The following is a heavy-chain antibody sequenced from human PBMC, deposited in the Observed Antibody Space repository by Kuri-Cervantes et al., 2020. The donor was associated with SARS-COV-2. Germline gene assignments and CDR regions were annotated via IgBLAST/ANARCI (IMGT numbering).Heavy chain of an antibody. D-gene: IGHD6-6*01. V-gene: IGHV1-18*04. CDR2: IITYSGHT. CDR1: GHAFTSYG. CDR3: ARYEIGERDSSSSYDY. Sequence: ASVKVSCKASGHAFTSYGISWVRQAPGQGLEWMGWIITYSGHTNYAQKLQGRVTMTTDTSTSTAYMELRSLRSDDTAVYYCARYEIGERDSSSSYDYWGQGTLVTVSS. J-gene: IGHJ4*02.